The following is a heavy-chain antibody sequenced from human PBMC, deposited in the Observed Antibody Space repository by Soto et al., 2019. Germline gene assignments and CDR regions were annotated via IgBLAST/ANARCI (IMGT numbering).Heavy chain of an antibody. V-gene: IGHV4-39*01. CDR2: IFYSGTT. CDR3: ARGVDGCSGGSCPPYGMDV. Sequence: SETLSLTCIVSGVSISGSSYHWGWIRQPPGRGLEWIRNIFYSGTTYYNPSLKSRVTISVDTSKNQFSLRLSSVTAADTAVYYCARGVDGCSGGSCPPYGMDVWGQGTTVTVSS. D-gene: IGHD2-15*01. CDR1: GVSISGSSYH. J-gene: IGHJ6*02.